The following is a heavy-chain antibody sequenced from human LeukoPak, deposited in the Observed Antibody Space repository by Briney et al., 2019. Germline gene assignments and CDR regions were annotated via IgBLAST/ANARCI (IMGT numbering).Heavy chain of an antibody. CDR1: GGSFSGCY. Sequence: SETLSLTCTVSGGSFSGCYWSWIRQPPGKGLEWIAYIYYSGSTSYNPSLKSRVTISLDTSKNQFSLKLSSVTAADTAVYYCARLYYYFDYWGQGTLVTVSS. J-gene: IGHJ4*02. CDR2: IYYSGST. D-gene: IGHD3-10*01. V-gene: IGHV4-59*08. CDR3: ARLYYYFDY.